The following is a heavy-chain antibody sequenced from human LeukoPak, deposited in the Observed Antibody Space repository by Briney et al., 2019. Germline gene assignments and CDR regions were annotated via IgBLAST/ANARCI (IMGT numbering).Heavy chain of an antibody. D-gene: IGHD7-27*01. V-gene: IGHV1-69*04. CDR3: ARDGLGNYGMDV. Sequence: SVKVSCKASGGTFSSYAISWVRQAPGQGLEWMGRIIPIFGIANYAQKFQGRVTITADKSTSTAYMELSSLRSEDTAVYYCARDGLGNYGMDVWGQGTTVIVSS. CDR1: GGTFSSYA. CDR2: IIPIFGIA. J-gene: IGHJ6*02.